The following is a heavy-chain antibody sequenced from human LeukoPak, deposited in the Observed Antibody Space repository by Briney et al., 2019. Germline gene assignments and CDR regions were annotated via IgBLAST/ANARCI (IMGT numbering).Heavy chain of an antibody. D-gene: IGHD4-17*01. Sequence: PGGSLRLSCAASGFTFSSYAMSWVRQAPGKGLEWVSAISGSGGSTYYADSVKGRFTVSRDNSKNTLYLQMNSLRAEDTALYYCAKAFDGDYVISLAYWGQGPLVTVSS. V-gene: IGHV3-23*01. J-gene: IGHJ4*02. CDR1: GFTFSSYA. CDR3: AKAFDGDYVISLAY. CDR2: ISGSGGST.